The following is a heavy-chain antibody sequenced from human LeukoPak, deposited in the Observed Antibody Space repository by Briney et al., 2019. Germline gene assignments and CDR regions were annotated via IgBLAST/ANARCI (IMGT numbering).Heavy chain of an antibody. CDR3: ARPPSRDGYNLGY. CDR2: IYPGDSDT. D-gene: IGHD5-24*01. J-gene: IGHJ4*02. Sequence: PGESLKISCMGSGYSFTSYWIGWVRQMPGKDLEWMGIIYPGDSDTRYSPSFQGQVTISADKSISTAYLQWSSLKASDTAMYYCARPPSRDGYNLGYWGQGTLVTVSS. V-gene: IGHV5-51*01. CDR1: GYSFTSYW.